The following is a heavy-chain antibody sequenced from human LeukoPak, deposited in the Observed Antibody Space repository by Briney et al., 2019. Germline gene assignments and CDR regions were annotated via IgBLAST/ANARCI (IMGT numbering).Heavy chain of an antibody. CDR2: ISEDGSRE. CDR1: GINFRKYW. CDR3: TRDYSNARDY. D-gene: IGHD2-21*01. V-gene: IGHV3-7*01. Sequence: TGGSLRLSCEVSGINFRKYWMTWVRQAPGKGLEWVASISEDGSREWYVDSVKGRFTVSRDNAKNALYLQVNSLRVDDTAVYYCTRDYSNARDYWGQGTPVTVSS. J-gene: IGHJ4*02.